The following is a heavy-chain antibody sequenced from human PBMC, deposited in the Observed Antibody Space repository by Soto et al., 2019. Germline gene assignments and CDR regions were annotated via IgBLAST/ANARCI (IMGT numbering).Heavy chain of an antibody. D-gene: IGHD3-10*01. J-gene: IGHJ4*02. Sequence: EVQLVESGGGLIQPGGSLRLSCAASGFTVSSNYMSWVRQAPGKGLEWVSVIYSGGSTYYADSVKGRFTISRDNSKNTLYLQTNGLRAEDTAVYYCARGGVYGSGSMFGYWGQGTLVTVSS. CDR1: GFTVSSNY. CDR3: ARGGVYGSGSMFGY. V-gene: IGHV3-53*01. CDR2: IYSGGST.